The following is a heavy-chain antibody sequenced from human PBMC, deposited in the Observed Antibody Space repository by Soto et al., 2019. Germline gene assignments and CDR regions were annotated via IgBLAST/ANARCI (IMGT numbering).Heavy chain of an antibody. CDR2: LHWDDDK. J-gene: IGHJ4*02. D-gene: IGHD3-10*01. CDR1: GFSLSTSGVG. V-gene: IGHV2-5*02. Sequence: QITLKESGPTLVKPTQTLTLTCTFSGFSLSTSGVGVSWIRQPPGKALEWLVLLHWDDDKRYRPSLKIRLTLGKDASKNQGVLTMTHMDPVDTATYYCTRSRQFYYGGSGTFDYWGQGTLVTVSS. CDR3: TRSRQFYYGGSGTFDY.